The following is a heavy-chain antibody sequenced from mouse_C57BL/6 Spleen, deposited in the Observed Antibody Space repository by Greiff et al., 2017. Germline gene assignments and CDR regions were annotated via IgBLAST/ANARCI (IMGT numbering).Heavy chain of an antibody. D-gene: IGHD3-2*02. CDR3: TRESSSGYFDY. Sequence: EVQVVESGEGLVKPGGSLKLSCAASGFTFSSYAMSWVRQTPEKRLEWVAYISSGGDYIYYADTVKGRFTISRDNARNTLYLQMSSLKSEDTAMYYCTRESSSGYFDYWGQGTTLTVSS. CDR2: ISSGGDYI. J-gene: IGHJ2*01. CDR1: GFTFSSYA. V-gene: IGHV5-9-1*02.